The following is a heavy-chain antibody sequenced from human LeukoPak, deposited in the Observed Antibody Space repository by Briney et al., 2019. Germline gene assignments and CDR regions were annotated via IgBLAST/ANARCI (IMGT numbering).Heavy chain of an antibody. J-gene: IGHJ4*02. V-gene: IGHV4-59*08. D-gene: IGHD3-16*02. CDR3: ARHVRLGELSYSFDY. CDR1: GGSISSYY. CDR2: IYYRGST. Sequence: PSGTLSLTCTVSGGSISSYYWSWIRQPPGKGLEWIGYIYYRGSTNYNPSLKSRVTISADTSKNQFSLKLSSVTAADTAVYYCARHVRLGELSYSFDYWGQGTLVTVSS.